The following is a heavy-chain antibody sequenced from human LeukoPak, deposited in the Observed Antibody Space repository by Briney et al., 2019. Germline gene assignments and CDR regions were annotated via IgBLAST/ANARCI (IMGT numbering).Heavy chain of an antibody. D-gene: IGHD6-19*01. Sequence: SETLSLTCAVYGGSFSGYYWSWIRQHPGKGLEWIGYIYYSGSTYYNPSLKSRVTISVDTSKNQFSLKLSSVTAADTAVYYCARDRVAGTVRAFDIWGQGTMVTVSS. CDR1: GGSFSGYY. CDR2: IYYSGST. J-gene: IGHJ3*02. V-gene: IGHV4-31*11. CDR3: ARDRVAGTVRAFDI.